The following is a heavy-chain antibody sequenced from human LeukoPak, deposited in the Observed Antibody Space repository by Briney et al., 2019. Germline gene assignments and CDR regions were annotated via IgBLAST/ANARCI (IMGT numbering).Heavy chain of an antibody. D-gene: IGHD2/OR15-2a*01. CDR3: AKAVSHFYFDF. V-gene: IGHV3-23*01. J-gene: IGHJ4*02. Sequence: GGSLRLSCAASGFTFSNYAMNWVRQAPGRGLEWVSAINPSGGSTYYADSVKGRFTISRDNSKNTLYLQMNSLRAEDTALYFCAKAVSHFYFDFWGQGTLVTVSA. CDR2: INPSGGST. CDR1: GFTFSNYA.